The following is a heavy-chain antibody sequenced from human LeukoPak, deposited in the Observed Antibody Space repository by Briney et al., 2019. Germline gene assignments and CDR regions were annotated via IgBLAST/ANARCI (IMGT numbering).Heavy chain of an antibody. D-gene: IGHD3-10*01. CDR3: AREKGVLLWFGELPHFDY. V-gene: IGHV3-7*03. CDR1: GLTFSSYW. Sequence: GGSLRLSCAAPGLTFSSYWMTWVRQAPGKGWNRVANRKPVGSEEYYVDSVKGRFTISRDNAKNSPYLQMNSLSAEDTAVYYCAREKGVLLWFGELPHFDYWGQPTLVTDCS. CDR2: RKPVGSEE. J-gene: IGHJ4*02.